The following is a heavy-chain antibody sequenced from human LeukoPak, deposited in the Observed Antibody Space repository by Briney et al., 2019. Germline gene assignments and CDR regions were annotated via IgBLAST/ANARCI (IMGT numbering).Heavy chain of an antibody. CDR2: IYSGGST. Sequence: ETLSLTCAVSGGSISSSNWWSWVRQPPGKGLEWVSVIYSGGSTYYADSVKGRFTISRDNSKNTLYVQMNSLRAEDTAVYYCARVAVAGNYYYYGMDVWGQGTTVTVSS. CDR3: ARVAVAGNYYYYGMDV. CDR1: GGSISSSNW. V-gene: IGHV3-66*01. J-gene: IGHJ6*02. D-gene: IGHD6-13*01.